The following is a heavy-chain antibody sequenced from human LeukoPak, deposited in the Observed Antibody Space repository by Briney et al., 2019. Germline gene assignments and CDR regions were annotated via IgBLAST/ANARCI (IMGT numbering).Heavy chain of an antibody. CDR1: GVSVNSYF. Sequence: GGSLRLSCAVSGVSVNSYFMGWVRQAPGKGLERVSVISSEGLTYHADSVKGRFTISRDNSKNTLYLQMNSLRADDTAFYYCARGRGGDWGQGALVTVSS. CDR2: ISSEGLT. V-gene: IGHV3-53*01. CDR3: ARGRGGD. J-gene: IGHJ4*02. D-gene: IGHD2-15*01.